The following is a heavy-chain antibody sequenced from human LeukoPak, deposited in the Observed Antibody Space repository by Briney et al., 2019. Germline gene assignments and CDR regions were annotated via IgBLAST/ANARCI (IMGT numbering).Heavy chain of an antibody. V-gene: IGHV4-4*07. CDR1: GGSISSYY. CDR2: IHTSGST. CDR3: ARGKVVAGTPGQNSWDY. Sequence: SETLSLTCTVSGGSISSYYWNWIRQPAGKGLEWIGRIHTSGSTNYNPSLKSRVTMSVDTSKNQFSLKLSSVTAADMAVYYCARGKVVAGTPGQNSWDYWGQGTLVTVS. J-gene: IGHJ4*02. D-gene: IGHD6-19*01.